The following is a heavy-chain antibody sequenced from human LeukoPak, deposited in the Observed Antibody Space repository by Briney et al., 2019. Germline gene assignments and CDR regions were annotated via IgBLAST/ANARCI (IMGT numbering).Heavy chain of an antibody. D-gene: IGHD2-15*01. J-gene: IGHJ4*02. Sequence: SETLSLTCTVSGGSISSYYWSWIRPPPGKGLEWIGYIYTSGSTNYNPSLKSRVTVSVDTSKNQFSLKLSSVTAADTAVYYCARHMRGGSIDYWGQGTLVTVSS. CDR3: ARHMRGGSIDY. CDR1: GGSISSYY. CDR2: IYTSGST. V-gene: IGHV4-4*09.